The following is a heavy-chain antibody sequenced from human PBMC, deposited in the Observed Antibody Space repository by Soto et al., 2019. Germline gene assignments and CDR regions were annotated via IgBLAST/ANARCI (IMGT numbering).Heavy chain of an antibody. CDR3: ARYCSGGSCYLGCMDV. CDR2: ISSSSSTI. CDR1: GFTFSSYS. V-gene: IGHV3-48*02. J-gene: IGHJ6*02. D-gene: IGHD2-15*01. Sequence: EVQLVESGGGLVQPGGSLRLSCAASGFTFSSYSMNWVRQAPGKGLEWVSYISSSSSTIYYADSVKGRFTISRDNAKNSLYLKMNSLRDEDTAVYYCARYCSGGSCYLGCMDVWGQGTPVTVSS.